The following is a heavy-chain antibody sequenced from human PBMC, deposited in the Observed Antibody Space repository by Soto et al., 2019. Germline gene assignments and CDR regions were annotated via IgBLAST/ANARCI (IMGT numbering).Heavy chain of an antibody. V-gene: IGHV3-74*01. Sequence: EVQLVESGGGLVQPGGSLRLSCAASGFTSSSHWMHWVRQVPGKGLVWVSRIKSDGSSTAYADSVKGRFTISRDNAKNTLYLQMKSLRVEDTAIYYCARDRPEILNPTDHPMFDYWGQGTLVTVSS. CDR3: ARDRPEILNPTDHPMFDY. CDR1: GFTSSSHW. D-gene: IGHD6-6*01. J-gene: IGHJ4*02. CDR2: IKSDGSST.